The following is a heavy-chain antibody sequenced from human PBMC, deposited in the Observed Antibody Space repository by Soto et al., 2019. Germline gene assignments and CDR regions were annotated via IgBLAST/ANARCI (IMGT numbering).Heavy chain of an antibody. CDR2: ISGSGGST. J-gene: IGHJ3*02. D-gene: IGHD7-27*01. Sequence: GGSLRLSCAASGFTFSSYAMSWVRQAPGKGLEWVAAISGSGGSTYYADSVKGRCTISRDNSKNTLYLQMNSLRADDTAVYYCKTLGIGAFDIWGQGTMVTVSS. V-gene: IGHV3-23*01. CDR1: GFTFSSYA. CDR3: KTLGIGAFDI.